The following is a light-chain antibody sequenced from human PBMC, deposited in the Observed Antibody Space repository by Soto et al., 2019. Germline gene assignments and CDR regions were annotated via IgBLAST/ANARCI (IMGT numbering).Light chain of an antibody. Sequence: QSALTQSPSASGSPGQSVTISCTGTISDVGAYNYVSWYQQYPGKAPKLMIYEVSKRPSGVPDRFSGSKSGNTASLTVSGLQAEDEADYYCSSYAGSNRVFGTGTKV. CDR2: EVS. V-gene: IGLV2-8*01. CDR3: SSYAGSNRV. CDR1: ISDVGAYNY. J-gene: IGLJ1*01.